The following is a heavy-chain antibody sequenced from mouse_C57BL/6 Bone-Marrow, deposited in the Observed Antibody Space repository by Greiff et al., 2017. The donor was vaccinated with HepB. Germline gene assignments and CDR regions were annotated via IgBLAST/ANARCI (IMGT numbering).Heavy chain of an antibody. Sequence: QVQLQQSGPELVKPGASVKISCKASGYAFSSSWMNWVKQRPGKGLEWIGRIYPGDGDTNYNGKFKGKATLTAYKSSSTAYMQLSSLTSEDSAVYFCARGITHWGKGTSVTVSS. J-gene: IGHJ4*01. D-gene: IGHD1-1*01. V-gene: IGHV1-82*01. CDR1: GYAFSSSW. CDR3: ARGITH. CDR2: IYPGDGDT.